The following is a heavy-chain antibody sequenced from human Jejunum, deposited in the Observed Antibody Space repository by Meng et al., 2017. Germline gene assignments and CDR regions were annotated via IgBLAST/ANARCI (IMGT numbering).Heavy chain of an antibody. V-gene: IGHV1-2*04. Sequence: QVQLVQSGAEVKKSGAAVKVSGKASGYTFTDHDIHWVRQAPGQGLEWMGWTNPDTGGTNYAQKFQGWVTMTRDTSISTAYMELRRLRSDDTAVYYCARDAGSFLDYYFDSWGQGTLVTVSS. CDR3: ARDAGSFLDYYFDS. CDR1: GYTFTDHD. J-gene: IGHJ4*02. D-gene: IGHD1-1*01. CDR2: TNPDTGGT.